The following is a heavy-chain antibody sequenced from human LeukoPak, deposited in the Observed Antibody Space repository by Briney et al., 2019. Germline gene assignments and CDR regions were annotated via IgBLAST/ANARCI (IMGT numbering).Heavy chain of an antibody. V-gene: IGHV1-46*01. J-gene: IGHJ4*02. D-gene: IGHD3-3*01. CDR1: GYTFTSYY. CDR3: VLYSDVGGIDY. CDR2: INLSGCST. Sequence: VASVKVSCKASGYTFTSYYMHCVRQAPGQGLEWMGIINLSGCSTSYAQKVQGRVTMTRDTPTSTVYMELSSLRSEDTAVYYCVLYSDVGGIDYWGQGTLVTVSS.